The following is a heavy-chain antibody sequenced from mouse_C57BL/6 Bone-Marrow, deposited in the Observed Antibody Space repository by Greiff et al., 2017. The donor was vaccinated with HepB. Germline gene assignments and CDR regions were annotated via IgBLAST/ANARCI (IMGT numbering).Heavy chain of an antibody. Sequence: VKLVESGAELARPGASVKLSCKASGYTFTSYGISWVKQRTGQGLEWIGEIYPRSGNTYYNEKFKGKATLTADKSSSTAYMELRSLTSEDSAVYITARPFITTVVDFDYWGQGTTLTVSS. J-gene: IGHJ2*01. V-gene: IGHV1-81*01. CDR2: IYPRSGNT. CDR1: GYTFTSYG. CDR3: ARPFITTVVDFDY. D-gene: IGHD1-1*01.